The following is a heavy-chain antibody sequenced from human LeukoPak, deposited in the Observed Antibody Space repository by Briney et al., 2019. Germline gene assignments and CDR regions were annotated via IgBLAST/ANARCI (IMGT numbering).Heavy chain of an antibody. D-gene: IGHD4-17*01. CDR1: GFTFSSYA. J-gene: IGHJ6*03. Sequence: GGSLRLSCAASGFTFSSYAMSWVRQAPGKGLEWVSAISGSGGSTYYADSVKGRFTISRDNSKNTLYLQMNSLRAEDTAVYYCAKEVTYDYGDYLAYYYYYMDVWGKGTTVTVSS. V-gene: IGHV3-23*01. CDR2: ISGSGGST. CDR3: AKEVTYDYGDYLAYYYYYMDV.